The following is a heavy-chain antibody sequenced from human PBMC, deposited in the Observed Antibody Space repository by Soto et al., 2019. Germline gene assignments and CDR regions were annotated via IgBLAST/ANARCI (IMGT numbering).Heavy chain of an antibody. CDR1: GGTFSSYA. V-gene: IGHV1-69*01. CDR3: AREPYCSSTSCYGDYYYGMDV. CDR2: IIPIFGTA. Sequence: QVQLVQSGAEVKKPGSSVKVSCKASGGTFSSYAISWVRQAPGQGLEWMGGIIPIFGTANYAQKFQGRVTITADDSTSTAYMEVSRLRCEDTAVYYCAREPYCSSTSCYGDYYYGMDVWGQGTTVTVSS. J-gene: IGHJ6*02. D-gene: IGHD2-2*01.